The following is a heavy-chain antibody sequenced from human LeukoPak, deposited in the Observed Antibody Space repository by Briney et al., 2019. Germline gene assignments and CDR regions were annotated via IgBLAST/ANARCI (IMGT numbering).Heavy chain of an antibody. Sequence: GGSLRLSCAASGFTASSNYMSWVRXAXGXGLEWVSVIYSGGSTYYADSVKGRFTXSRDNSKNTLYLQMNSLRAEDTAVYYCARALQIDYYDSSGYNYWGQGTLVTVSS. J-gene: IGHJ4*02. CDR1: GFTASSNY. V-gene: IGHV3-53*01. CDR3: ARALQIDYYDSSGYNY. D-gene: IGHD3-22*01. CDR2: IYSGGST.